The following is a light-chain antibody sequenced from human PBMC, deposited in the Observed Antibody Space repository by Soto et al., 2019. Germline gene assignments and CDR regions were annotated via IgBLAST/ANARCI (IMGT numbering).Light chain of an antibody. J-gene: IGKJ2*01. Sequence: EIVLTQSPGTLSLSPGERATLSCRASQSVSSSYLAWYQQKPGQAPRLLIYGASSRATSIPDRFSGSGSGTDFTLTISRLEPEDFAVYYCQQYGSSPQTFGQGTKLEMK. CDR1: QSVSSSY. CDR3: QQYGSSPQT. CDR2: GAS. V-gene: IGKV3-20*01.